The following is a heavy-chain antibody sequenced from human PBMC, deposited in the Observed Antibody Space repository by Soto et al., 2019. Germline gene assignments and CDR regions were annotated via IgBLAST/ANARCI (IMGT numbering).Heavy chain of an antibody. J-gene: IGHJ6*02. CDR1: GGTFSSYA. CDR3: ARPRRAARNLIFYYYYGMDV. V-gene: IGHV1-69*13. CDR2: IIPIFGTA. D-gene: IGHD6-6*01. Sequence: SVKVSCKASGGTFSSYAISWVRQAPGQGLEWMGGIIPIFGTANYAQKFQGRVTITADESTSTAYMELSSLRSEDTAVYYCARPRRAARNLIFYYYYGMDVWGQGTTVTVSS.